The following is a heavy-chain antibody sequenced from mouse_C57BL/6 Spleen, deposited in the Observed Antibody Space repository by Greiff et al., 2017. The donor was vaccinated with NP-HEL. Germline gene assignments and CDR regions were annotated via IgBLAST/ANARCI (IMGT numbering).Heavy chain of an antibody. CDR2: IYPGDGDT. Sequence: VQLQQSGPELVKPGASVKISCKASGYAFSSSWMNWVKQRPGKGLEWIGRIYPGDGDTNYNGKFKGKATLTADKSSSTAYMQLSSRTSEDSAVYFCARTPRDYFDYWGQGTTLTVSS. D-gene: IGHD3-3*01. J-gene: IGHJ2*01. CDR1: GYAFSSSW. CDR3: ARTPRDYFDY. V-gene: IGHV1-82*01.